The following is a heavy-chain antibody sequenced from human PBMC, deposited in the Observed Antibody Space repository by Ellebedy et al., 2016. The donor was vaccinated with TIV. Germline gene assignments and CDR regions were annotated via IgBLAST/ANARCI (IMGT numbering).Heavy chain of an antibody. Sequence: GESLKISXAASGFTFSSYSMNWVRQAPGKGLEWVSSISSSSSYIYYADSVKGRFTISRDNAKNSLYLQMNSLRAEDTAVYYCARGITMVRGVIITPNWFDPWGQGTLVTVSS. D-gene: IGHD3-10*01. CDR1: GFTFSSYS. J-gene: IGHJ5*02. CDR3: ARGITMVRGVIITPNWFDP. V-gene: IGHV3-21*01. CDR2: ISSSSSYI.